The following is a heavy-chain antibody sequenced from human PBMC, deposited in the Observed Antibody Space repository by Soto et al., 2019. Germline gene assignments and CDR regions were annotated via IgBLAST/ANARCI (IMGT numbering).Heavy chain of an antibody. D-gene: IGHD6-19*01. Sequence: QITLKESGPTLVKPTQTLTLTCTFSGFSLSTSGVGVGWIRQPPGKALEWLALIYWDDDKRYSPSLKSRLTITKDTSKNQVVLTMTNMDPVDTATYYCAHLYVGVFVAVAGTFWEPHRGTTFDYWGQGTLVTVSS. CDR2: IYWDDDK. CDR1: GFSLSTSGVG. CDR3: AHLYVGVFVAVAGTFWEPHRGTTFDY. J-gene: IGHJ4*02. V-gene: IGHV2-5*02.